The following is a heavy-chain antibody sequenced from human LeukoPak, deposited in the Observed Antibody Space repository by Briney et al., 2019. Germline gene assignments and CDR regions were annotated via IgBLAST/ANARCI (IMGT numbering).Heavy chain of an antibody. J-gene: IGHJ4*02. CDR2: IRYDGSNK. CDR3: ARAMSTFGGVRNYFDS. V-gene: IGHV3-30*02. Sequence: PGGSLRLSCAASGFTFSSHDMHWVRQAPGKGLEWVAFIRYDGSNKYYADSVKGRFTISRDNSKNTLYLQMNSLRAEDTAVYYCARAMSTFGGVRNYFDSWGQGTLVTVSS. CDR1: GFTFSSHD. D-gene: IGHD3-16*01.